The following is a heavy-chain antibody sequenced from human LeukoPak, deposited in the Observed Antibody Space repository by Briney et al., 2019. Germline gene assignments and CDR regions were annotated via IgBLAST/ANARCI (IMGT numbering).Heavy chain of an antibody. D-gene: IGHD4-17*01. CDR2: ISYDGSNK. Sequence: GGSLRLSCAASGFTFSSYAMHWVRQAPGKGLEWVAVISYDGSNKYYADSVKGRFTISRDNSKNTLYLQMNSLRAEDTAVYYCARNPGDYVYYYYYGMDVWGKGTTVTVSS. V-gene: IGHV3-30*04. CDR3: ARNPGDYVYYYYYGMDV. CDR1: GFTFSSYA. J-gene: IGHJ6*04.